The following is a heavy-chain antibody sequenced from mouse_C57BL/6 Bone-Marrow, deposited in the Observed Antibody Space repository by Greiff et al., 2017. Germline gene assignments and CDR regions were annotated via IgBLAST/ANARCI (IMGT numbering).Heavy chain of an antibody. CDR1: GYTFTSYW. V-gene: IGHV1-64*01. Sequence: QVQLKQPGAELVKPGASVKLSCKASGYTFTSYWMHWVKQRPGQGLEWIGMIHPNSGSTNYNEKFKSKATLTVDKSSSTAYMQLSSLTSEDSAVYYCARATTVVAPLSYAMDYWGQGTSVTVSS. D-gene: IGHD1-1*01. CDR2: IHPNSGST. CDR3: ARATTVVAPLSYAMDY. J-gene: IGHJ4*01.